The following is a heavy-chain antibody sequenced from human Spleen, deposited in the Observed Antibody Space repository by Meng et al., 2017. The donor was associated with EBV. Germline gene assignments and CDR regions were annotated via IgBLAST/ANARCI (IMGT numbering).Heavy chain of an antibody. V-gene: IGHV3-21*01. Sequence: EVQLVESGGGLVKPGGSLRLSCAASGIILSSYSMNWVRQAPGQGLEWVSSISSSGSHTYYADSVKGRFTISRDNAKNSLYLQMNSLRAEDTAVYYCASRDVGYCTSTSCSMGWFDTWGQGTLVTVAS. J-gene: IGHJ5*02. CDR3: ASRDVGYCTSTSCSMGWFDT. CDR1: GIILSSYS. CDR2: ISSSGSHT. D-gene: IGHD2-2*01.